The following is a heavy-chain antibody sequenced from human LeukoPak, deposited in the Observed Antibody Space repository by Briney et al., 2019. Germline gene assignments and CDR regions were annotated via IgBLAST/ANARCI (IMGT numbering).Heavy chain of an antibody. D-gene: IGHD5-12*01. CDR2: IYPGDSDT. CDR3: ARRGPRSGYESFDS. CDR1: GDSFTNNW. Sequence: GESLKISCKGSGDSFTNNWIGWVRQMPGKGLEWMGIIYPGDSDTRYNPSFQGQVTISADKSINTAYLQWRSLKASDTAMYYCARRGPRSGYESFDSWGQGTLVTVSS. V-gene: IGHV5-51*01. J-gene: IGHJ4*02.